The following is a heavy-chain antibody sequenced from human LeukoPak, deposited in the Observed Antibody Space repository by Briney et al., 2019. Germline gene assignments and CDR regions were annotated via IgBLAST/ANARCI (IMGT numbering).Heavy chain of an antibody. CDR2: ITGGGGST. J-gene: IGHJ4*02. CDR1: GFTFSSSV. CDR3: AKDARPSY. V-gene: IGHV3-23*01. Sequence: PGGSLRLSCAASGFTFSSSVMSWVRQAPGKGLEWVSAITGGGGSTYYADSVKGRFTISRDNSKNTLYLQMNSLRADDTAVYYCAKDARPSYWGQGTLVTVSS.